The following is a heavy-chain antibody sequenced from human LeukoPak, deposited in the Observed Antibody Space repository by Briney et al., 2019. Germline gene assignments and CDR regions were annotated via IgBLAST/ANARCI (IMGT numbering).Heavy chain of an antibody. J-gene: IGHJ4*02. CDR2: INHSGST. V-gene: IGHV4-34*01. D-gene: IGHD3-22*01. CDR3: ARRIRYYDSSAYHDYFDY. CDR1: GGSFSGYY. Sequence: SETLSLTCAVYGGSFSGYYWSWIRQPPGKGLEWIGEINHSGSTNYNPSLKSRVTISVDTSKNQFSLKLSSVTAADTAVYYCARRIRYYDSSAYHDYFDYWGQGTLVTVSS.